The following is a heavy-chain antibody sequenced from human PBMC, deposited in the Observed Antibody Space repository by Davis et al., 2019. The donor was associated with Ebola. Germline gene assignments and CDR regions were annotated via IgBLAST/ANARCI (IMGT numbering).Heavy chain of an antibody. CDR1: GGSISSSN. D-gene: IGHD4-23*01. Sequence: PGGSLRLSCAVSGGSISSSNWWSWVRQPPGKGLEWVSAISGSGGSTYYADSVKGRFTISRDNSKNTLYLQMNSLRAEDTAVYYCAKETTVVTSYFDYWGQGTLVTVPS. J-gene: IGHJ4*02. V-gene: IGHV3-23*01. CDR3: AKETTVVTSYFDY. CDR2: ISGSGGST.